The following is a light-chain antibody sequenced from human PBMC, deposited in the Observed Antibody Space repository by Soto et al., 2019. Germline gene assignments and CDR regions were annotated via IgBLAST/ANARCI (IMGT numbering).Light chain of an antibody. V-gene: IGLV3-21*02. CDR2: DET. CDR1: NIGIKS. CDR3: QVWDGSSDPVV. J-gene: IGLJ2*01. Sequence: SYELTQPPSVSVAPGQTARIPCGGNNIGIKSVHWYQQRPGQAPVLVVYDETDRPSGIPERLSGSNSGNTATLTISRVEAGDEADYYCQVWDGSSDPVVFGGGTKLTVL.